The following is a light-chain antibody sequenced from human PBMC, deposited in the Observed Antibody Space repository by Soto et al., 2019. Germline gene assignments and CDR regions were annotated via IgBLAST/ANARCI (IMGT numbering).Light chain of an antibody. CDR2: NNY. J-gene: IGLJ2*01. CDR3: AAWYDSLNGHVV. V-gene: IGLV1-44*01. CDR1: SSNIGRNT. Sequence: QAVLTQPPSASGTPGQRVTISCAGSSSNIGRNTVNWYHQLPGAAPKLLIYNNYQRPSGVPDRCSGSKSGTSASLAISGLQSEDEADYYCAAWYDSLNGHVVFGGGTKLTVL.